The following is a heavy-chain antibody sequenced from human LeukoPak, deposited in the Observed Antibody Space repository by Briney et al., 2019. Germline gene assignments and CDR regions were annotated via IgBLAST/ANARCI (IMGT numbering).Heavy chain of an antibody. CDR2: IIGSGTTI. J-gene: IGHJ3*02. CDR1: GFTFSDYK. D-gene: IGHD2-15*01. V-gene: IGHV3-11*04. Sequence: GGSLRLSCTASGFTFSDYKMNWIRQAPGKGLEWISYIIGSGTTIYYADSVTGRFTTSRDNAKNSMYLQMNSLRVEDTAVYYCARDGLGYCSGGSCRAGAFDIWGQGTMVTVSS. CDR3: ARDGLGYCSGGSCRAGAFDI.